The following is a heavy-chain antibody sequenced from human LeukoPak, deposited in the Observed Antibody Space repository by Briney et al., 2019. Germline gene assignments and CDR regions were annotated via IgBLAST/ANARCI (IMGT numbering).Heavy chain of an antibody. CDR1: GYSFTSNY. CDR2: INPSGGST. Sequence: GASVKVSCKASGYSFTSNYIHWVRQAPGQGLEWMGIINPSGGSTSYARKFQGRVTMTRDTSTSTVYMELSSLRSEDTAVYYCARGGITYSGYDYSYFDYWGQGTLVTVSS. V-gene: IGHV1-46*01. D-gene: IGHD5-12*01. CDR3: ARGGITYSGYDYSYFDY. J-gene: IGHJ4*02.